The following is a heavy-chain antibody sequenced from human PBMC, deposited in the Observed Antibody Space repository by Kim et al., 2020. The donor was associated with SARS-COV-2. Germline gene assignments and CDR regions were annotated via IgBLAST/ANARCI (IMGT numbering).Heavy chain of an antibody. CDR3: ARDPQISASYGSRFEY. D-gene: IGHD5-18*01. CDR2: ISSYNDKT. CDR1: GYSFTVYG. V-gene: IGHV1-18*04. J-gene: IGHJ4*02. Sequence: ASVKVSCKASGYSFTVYGFSWVRQAPGQGLEWMGWISSYNDKTNYAQKFQGRVTMTTDASTRTAYLELRSLRSDDTAVYYFARDPQISASYGSRFEYWGQGTLVTVSS.